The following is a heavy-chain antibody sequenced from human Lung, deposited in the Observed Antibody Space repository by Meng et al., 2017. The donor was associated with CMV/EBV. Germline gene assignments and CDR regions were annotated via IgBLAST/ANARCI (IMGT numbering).Heavy chain of an antibody. CDR2: IIPIVGDA. V-gene: IGHV1-69*12. CDR1: GYPVCSYT. CDR3: AIYPSSDSSGYYNEEPS. D-gene: IGHD3-22*01. Sequence: QGQLVKCGAERKKPGNSVQVSRKPSGYPVCSYTFSWARQAPGQGLEWMGGIIPIVGDAKYAQTFRGRVTIIADESTSTVYMDLRRLRSEDTAMYYCAIYPSSDSSGYYNEEPSWGQGTLVTVSS. J-gene: IGHJ4*02.